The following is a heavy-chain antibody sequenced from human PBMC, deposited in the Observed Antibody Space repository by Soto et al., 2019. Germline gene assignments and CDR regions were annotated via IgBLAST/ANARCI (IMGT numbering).Heavy chain of an antibody. CDR2: IIRIFGTA. V-gene: IGHV1-69*06. J-gene: IGHJ6*02. Sequence: QVQLVQSGAEVKKPGSSVKVSCKASGGTFSSYAISWVRQAPGQGLEWMGGIIRIFGTANYAQKFQGRVTSTADKSASTANREASSLRCGETAEYYGASPTRESLPRARDDYYGIDVWGQGTTVTVSS. D-gene: IGHD5-12*01. CDR1: GGTFSSYA. CDR3: ASPTRESLPRARDDYYGIDV.